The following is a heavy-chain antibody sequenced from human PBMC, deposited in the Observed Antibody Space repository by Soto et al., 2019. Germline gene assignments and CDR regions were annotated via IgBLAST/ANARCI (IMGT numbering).Heavy chain of an antibody. CDR1: GFTFSSYS. Sequence: EVQLVESGGGLVKPGGSLRLSCAASGFTFSSYSMNWVRQAPGKGLEWVSAISGSGGSTYYADSVKGRFTISRDNSKNTLYLQMNSLRAEDTAVYYCAKDLANFDYREVGYWGQGTLVTVSS. V-gene: IGHV3-23*04. D-gene: IGHD3-10*01. CDR3: AKDLANFDYREVGY. CDR2: ISGSGGST. J-gene: IGHJ4*02.